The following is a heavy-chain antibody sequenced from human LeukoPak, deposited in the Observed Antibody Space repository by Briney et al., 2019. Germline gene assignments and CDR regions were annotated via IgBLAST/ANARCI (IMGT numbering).Heavy chain of an antibody. J-gene: IGHJ4*02. CDR2: ISNNGGYT. CDR1: GFTFSSSA. D-gene: IGHD2-15*01. V-gene: IGHV3-23*01. Sequence: GGSLRLSCAASGFTFSSSAMSRVRQAPGKGLEWVSAISNNGGYTYYADSVQGRFTISRDNSKSTLCLQMNSLRAEDTAVYYCAKQLGYCSDGSCYFPYWGQGTLVTVSS. CDR3: AKQLGYCSDGSCYFPY.